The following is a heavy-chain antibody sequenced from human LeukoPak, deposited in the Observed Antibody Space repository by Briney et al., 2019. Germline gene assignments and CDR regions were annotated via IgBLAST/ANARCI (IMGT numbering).Heavy chain of an antibody. CDR3: AKDLWTEGQLERPGVFDY. CDR2: ISWNSGSI. V-gene: IGHV3-9*01. D-gene: IGHD1-1*01. Sequence: GGSLRLSCAASGFAFDDYAMHWVRQAPGKGLEWVSGISWNSGSIGYADSVKGGFTISRDNAKNSLYLQMNSLRAEDTALNYCAKDLWTEGQLERPGVFDYWGQGTLVTVSS. J-gene: IGHJ4*02. CDR1: GFAFDDYA.